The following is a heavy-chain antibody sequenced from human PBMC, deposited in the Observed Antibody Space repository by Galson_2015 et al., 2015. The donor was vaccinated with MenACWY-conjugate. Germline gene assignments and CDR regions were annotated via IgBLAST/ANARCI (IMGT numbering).Heavy chain of an antibody. V-gene: IGHV3-30*04. J-gene: IGHJ4*02. Sequence: SLRLSCAASGFTFSSYDMHWVRQAPGKGLEWVALISDDGNNEHYADSVKGRFTISRDNSKNTMYLQMNSLRAEDTALYYCARVLGGDDYVWGSCAYWGQGTLVTVSS. CDR2: ISDDGNNE. CDR1: GFTFSSYD. D-gene: IGHD3-16*01. CDR3: ARVLGGDDYVWGSCAY.